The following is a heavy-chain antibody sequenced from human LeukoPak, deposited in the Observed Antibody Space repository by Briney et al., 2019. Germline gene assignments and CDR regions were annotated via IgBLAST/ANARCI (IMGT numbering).Heavy chain of an antibody. CDR1: GFTFSTYA. CDR2: ISSNGGST. Sequence: GGSLGLSCSASGFTFSTYAMHWVRQAPGKGLEYVSAISSNGGSTYYADSVKGRFTISRDNSKNTLYLQMSSLRAEDTAVYYCVKDTVAGTPTYYFDYWGQGTLVTVSS. J-gene: IGHJ4*02. D-gene: IGHD6-19*01. CDR3: VKDTVAGTPTYYFDY. V-gene: IGHV3-64D*06.